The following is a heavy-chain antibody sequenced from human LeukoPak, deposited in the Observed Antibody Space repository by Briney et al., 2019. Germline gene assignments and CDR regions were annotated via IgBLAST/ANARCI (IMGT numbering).Heavy chain of an antibody. CDR1: GGSISSSSYY. CDR2: IYYSGST. CDR3: ARGYGEATREAFDI. J-gene: IGHJ3*02. D-gene: IGHD4/OR15-4a*01. Sequence: SETLSLTCTVSGGSISSSSYYWGWIRQPPGKGLEWIGSIYYSGSTYYNPSLKSRVTISVDTSKNQFSLKLTSVTAADTAVYYCARGYGEATREAFDIWGLGTMVTVSS. V-gene: IGHV4-39*07.